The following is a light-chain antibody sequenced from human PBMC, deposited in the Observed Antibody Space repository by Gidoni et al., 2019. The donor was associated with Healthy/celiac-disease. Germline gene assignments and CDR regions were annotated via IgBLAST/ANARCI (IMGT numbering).Light chain of an antibody. CDR2: AAS. Sequence: DLQMTQSPSSLSASVGDRVTITCRARQSISSYLNWYQQKPGKAPKLLIYAASSLQSGVPSRFSGSGSGTDFTLTISSLQPEDFATYYCQQSYSTPGTFGQGTKLEIK. CDR3: QQSYSTPGT. CDR1: QSISSY. J-gene: IGKJ2*01. V-gene: IGKV1-39*01.